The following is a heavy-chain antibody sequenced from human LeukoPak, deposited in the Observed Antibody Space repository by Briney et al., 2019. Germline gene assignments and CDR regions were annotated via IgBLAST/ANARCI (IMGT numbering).Heavy chain of an antibody. Sequence: SGGSLRLSCAASGLTVSSNYMSWVRQAPGKGLEWVSVSYSCGSTYYADSVKGRFTISRDNSKNTLYLQMNSLRAEDTAVYYCASVADYYDNSGYPDAFDIWGQGTMVTVSS. J-gene: IGHJ3*02. CDR2: SYSCGST. D-gene: IGHD3-22*01. V-gene: IGHV3-53*01. CDR3: ASVADYYDNSGYPDAFDI. CDR1: GLTVSSNY.